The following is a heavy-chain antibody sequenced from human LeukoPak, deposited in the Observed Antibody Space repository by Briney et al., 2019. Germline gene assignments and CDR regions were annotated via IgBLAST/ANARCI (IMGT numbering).Heavy chain of an antibody. CDR1: GFTFSDYY. CDR2: ISSSGSTI. CDR3: AKARSGSYYLLSDSETLGY. V-gene: IGHV3-11*04. Sequence: NPGGSLRLSCAASGFTFSDYYMSWIRQAPGKGLEWVSYISSSGSTIYYADSVKGRFTISRDNSKNTLYLQMNSLRAEDTAVYYCAKARSGSYYLLSDSETLGYWGQGTLVTVSS. J-gene: IGHJ4*02. D-gene: IGHD1-26*01.